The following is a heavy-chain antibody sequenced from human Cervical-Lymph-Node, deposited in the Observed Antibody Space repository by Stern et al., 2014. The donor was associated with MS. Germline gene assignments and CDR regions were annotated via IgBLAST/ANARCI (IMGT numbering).Heavy chain of an antibody. D-gene: IGHD4-17*01. CDR1: GFFFSGSA. V-gene: IGHV3-73*01. J-gene: IGHJ4*02. Sequence: EEQLVESGGGLVQPGGALKLSCAASGFFFSGSAMHWVRQASGQGLEWAGRIRSKANSSSTAYAASVKGRFNMSRDDSKNTAYLQMNSLKTEDTAVYYCCTSTTVTTNYWGQGTLVTVSS. CDR3: CTSTTVTTNY. CDR2: IRSKANSSST.